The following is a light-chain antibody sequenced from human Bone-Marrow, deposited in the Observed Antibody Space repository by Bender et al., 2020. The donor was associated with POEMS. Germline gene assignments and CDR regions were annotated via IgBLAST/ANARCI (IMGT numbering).Light chain of an antibody. Sequence: QSALTQPPSASGSPGQSVTISCTGTSSDVGGYNYVAWYQQHPDKAPRLMIYDVNKRPSGVPDPFSGSKAGNTASLTVSGLQAEDEAYYHCNSYAGSNNWVFGGGTKLTVL. CDR2: DVN. J-gene: IGLJ3*02. CDR3: NSYAGSNNWV. CDR1: SSDVGGYNY. V-gene: IGLV2-8*01.